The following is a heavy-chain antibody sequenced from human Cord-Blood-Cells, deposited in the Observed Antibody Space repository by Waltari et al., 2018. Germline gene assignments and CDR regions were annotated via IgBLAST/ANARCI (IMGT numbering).Heavy chain of an antibody. J-gene: IGHJ5*02. CDR3: ARGGVIAAAGTRTFNWFDP. CDR2: IMPIRGIA. D-gene: IGHD6-13*01. CDR1: EATFSSSA. V-gene: IGHV1-69*10. Sequence: HVQLVQPGAAVKKPGSSVKFSCKATEATFSSSAISCVRQAPGQGLEWTGGIMPIRGIANYAQKFQGRVTITADESTSTAYMERSSLRSEDTAVYYCARGGVIAAAGTRTFNWFDPWGQGTLGTVSS.